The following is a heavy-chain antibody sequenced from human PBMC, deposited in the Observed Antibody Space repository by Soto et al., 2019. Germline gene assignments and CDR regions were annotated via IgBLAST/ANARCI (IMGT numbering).Heavy chain of an antibody. CDR1: GGTFSSYA. D-gene: IGHD6-6*01. V-gene: IGHV1-69*13. J-gene: IGHJ6*02. CDR2: IIPIFGTA. CDR3: ARDRAGIAARPVRPGMDA. Sequence: ASVKVSCKASGGTFSSYAISWVRQARGQGLEWMGGIIPIFGTANSAKKFQRRVTITADESTSTAYMERSSLRSEDTAVYYCARDRAGIAARPVRPGMDAWGQGTMVT.